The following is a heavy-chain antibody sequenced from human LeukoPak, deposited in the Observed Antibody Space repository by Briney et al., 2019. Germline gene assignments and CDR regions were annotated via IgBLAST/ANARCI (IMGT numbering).Heavy chain of an antibody. Sequence: PGGSLRLSCAASGFTFSSYAMHWVRQAPGKGLEWVAVISYDGSNKYYADSVKGRFTISRDNSKNTLYLQMNSLRAEDTAVYYCVRDLTVGNFDYWGQGTLVTVSS. D-gene: IGHD3-9*01. CDR2: ISYDGSNK. V-gene: IGHV3-30*04. J-gene: IGHJ4*02. CDR1: GFTFSSYA. CDR3: VRDLTVGNFDY.